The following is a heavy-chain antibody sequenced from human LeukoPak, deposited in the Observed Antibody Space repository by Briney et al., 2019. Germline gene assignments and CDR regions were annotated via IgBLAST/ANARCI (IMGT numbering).Heavy chain of an antibody. CDR2: ISGNGGVI. D-gene: IGHD1-26*01. J-gene: IGHJ4*02. CDR1: GFTFSDNY. V-gene: IGHV3-11*01. CDR3: AKDRSIGTYYTFDQ. Sequence: PGGSLRLSCAASGFTFSDNYMTWVRQAPGKGLEWLSYISGNGGVIQYADSVKGRFTISRDNAKNLLYLQMSSLRVEDTAVYYCAKDRSIGTYYTFDQWGQGTLVTVSS.